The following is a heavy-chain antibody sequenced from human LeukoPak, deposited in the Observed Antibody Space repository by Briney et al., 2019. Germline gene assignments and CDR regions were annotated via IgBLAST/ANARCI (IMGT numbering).Heavy chain of an antibody. CDR3: ARGSRDTTMGYFDY. V-gene: IGHV1-2*02. Sequence: EASVKVSCKASGYTFTDYYMYWVRQAPGQGLEWMGWTNPHSGDTNYAQKFQGRVTTTRDTSISTAYMELSRLRSDDTAVYFCARGSRDTTMGYFDYWGQGTLVTVSS. CDR2: TNPHSGDT. J-gene: IGHJ4*02. CDR1: GYTFTDYY. D-gene: IGHD5-18*01.